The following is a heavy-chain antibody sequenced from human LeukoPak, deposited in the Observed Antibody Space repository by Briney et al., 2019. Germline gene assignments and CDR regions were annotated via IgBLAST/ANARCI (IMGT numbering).Heavy chain of an antibody. V-gene: IGHV4-30-2*01. CDR2: IYHSGST. J-gene: IGHJ4*02. CDR1: GGSISSGGYS. CDR3: ARIDIVATISFDY. Sequence: SQTLSLTCAVSGGSISSGGYSWSWIRQPPGKGLEWIGYIYHSGSTYYNPSLKSRVTISVNRSKNQFSLKLSSVTAADTAVYYCARIDIVATISFDYWGQGTLVTVSS. D-gene: IGHD5-12*01.